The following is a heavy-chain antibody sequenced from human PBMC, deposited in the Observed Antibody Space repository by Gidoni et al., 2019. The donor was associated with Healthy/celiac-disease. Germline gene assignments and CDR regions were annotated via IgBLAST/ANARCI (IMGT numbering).Heavy chain of an antibody. CDR1: GFTFSSYA. J-gene: IGHJ6*02. CDR2: ISYDVSNK. V-gene: IGHV3-30*01. CDR3: ARDRNGMDV. Sequence: QVQLVESGGGVVQPGRSLRLSCAASGFTFSSYAMNWVRQAPGTGLAWVAVISYDVSNKYYADSVKGRFTISRDNSKNTLYLQMNSLRAEDTAVYYCARDRNGMDVWGQGTTVTVSS.